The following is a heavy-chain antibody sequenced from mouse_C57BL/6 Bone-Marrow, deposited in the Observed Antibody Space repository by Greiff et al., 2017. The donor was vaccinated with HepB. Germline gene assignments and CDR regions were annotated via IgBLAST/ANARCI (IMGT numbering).Heavy chain of an antibody. V-gene: IGHV5-12*01. CDR2: ISNGGGST. CDR1: GFTFSDYY. Sequence: EVMLVESGGGLVQPGGSLKLSCAASGFTFSDYYMYWVRQTPEKRLEWVAYISNGGGSTYYPDTVKGRFTISRDNAKNTLYLQMSRLKSEDTAMYYCARLGRAMDYWGQGTSVTVSS. J-gene: IGHJ4*01. CDR3: ARLGRAMDY.